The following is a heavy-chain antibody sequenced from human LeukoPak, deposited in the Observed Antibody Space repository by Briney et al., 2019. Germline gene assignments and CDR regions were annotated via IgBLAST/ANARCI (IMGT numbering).Heavy chain of an antibody. J-gene: IGHJ4*02. CDR3: ARSSSRYCSGGSCYSGVLGYFDY. V-gene: IGHV3-48*01. Sequence: GASVKVSCKVSGYTLTELSMHWVRQAPGKGLEWVSYISSSRRTISYADSVKGRFTISRDNAKNSLYLQMNSLRAEDTAVYYCARSSSRYCSGGSCYSGVLGYFDYWGQGTLVTVSS. CDR1: GYTLTELS. D-gene: IGHD2-15*01. CDR2: ISSSRRTI.